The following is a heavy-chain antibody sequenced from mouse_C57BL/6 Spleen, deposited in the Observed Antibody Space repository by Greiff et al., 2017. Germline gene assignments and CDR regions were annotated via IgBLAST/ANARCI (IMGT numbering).Heavy chain of an antibody. V-gene: IGHV1-47*01. CDR2: FHPYNDDA. J-gene: IGHJ2*01. Sequence: LVESGAELVKPGASVKMSCKASGYTFTTYPIEWMKQNHGKSLEWIGNFHPYNDDAKYNEKFKGKATLTVEKSSSTVYLELSRLTSDDSAVYYCARGYYDYDDGYYFDYWGQGTTLTVSS. CDR1: GYTFTTYP. D-gene: IGHD2-4*01. CDR3: ARGYYDYDDGYYFDY.